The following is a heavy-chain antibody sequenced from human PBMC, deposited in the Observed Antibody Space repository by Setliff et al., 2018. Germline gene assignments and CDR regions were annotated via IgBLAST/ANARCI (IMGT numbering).Heavy chain of an antibody. CDR2: ISRSSGAI. CDR3: ARGWGGMDV. V-gene: IGHV3-48*01. J-gene: IGHJ6*02. D-gene: IGHD3-16*01. Sequence: GGSLRLSCTASGFTFSDYSMNWVRQAPGKGLEWVSSISRSSGAIHYADSVKGRFTVSRDNAKNSLSLQMNSLRPEDTALYYCARGWGGMDVWGQGTTVTVSS. CDR1: GFTFSDYS.